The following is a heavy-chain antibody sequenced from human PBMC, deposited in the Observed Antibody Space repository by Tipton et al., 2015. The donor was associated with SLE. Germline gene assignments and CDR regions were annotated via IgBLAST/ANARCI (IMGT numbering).Heavy chain of an antibody. D-gene: IGHD6-13*01. CDR1: GGSISSGSYY. V-gene: IGHV4-61*09. CDR3: ARRGAAATFDY. CDR2: IYTSGST. J-gene: IGHJ4*02. Sequence: TLSLTCTVSGGSISSGSYYWSWIRQPAGKGLEWIGHIYTSGSTNYNPSLKSRVTMSVDTSKNQFSLKLSSVTAADTSVYYCARRGAAATFDYWGQGTLVTVSS.